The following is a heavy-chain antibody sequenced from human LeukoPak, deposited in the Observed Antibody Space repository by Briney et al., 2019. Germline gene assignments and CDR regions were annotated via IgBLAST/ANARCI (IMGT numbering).Heavy chain of an antibody. CDR3: ARDSRSSSSAVDTQGDY. Sequence: ASVKVSCKASGYTFTSYYMHWVRQAPGQGLEWMGIINPSGGSTSYAQKFQGRVTMTRDTSTSTVYMELSSLRSEDTAVYYCARDSRSSSSAVDTQGDYWGQGTLVTVSS. V-gene: IGHV1-46*01. J-gene: IGHJ4*02. CDR1: GYTFTSYY. CDR2: INPSGGST. D-gene: IGHD6-13*01.